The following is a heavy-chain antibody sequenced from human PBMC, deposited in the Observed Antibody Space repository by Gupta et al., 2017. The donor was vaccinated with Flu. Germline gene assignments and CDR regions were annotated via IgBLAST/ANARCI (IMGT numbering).Heavy chain of an antibody. D-gene: IGHD1-1*01. V-gene: IGHV4-39*01. Sequence: QLQLQESGPGLVTPSETLSLTCSVSGGSITNTLYYWGCIRQTPGQGLEWIGSISHSGDTFYNPSLKGRATMSLDTSKNQFSLNVNSVTVADTAVYYCAGRRDGYNLGVDYWGQGSLVTVSS. CDR3: AGRRDGYNLGVDY. CDR2: ISHSGDT. J-gene: IGHJ4*02. CDR1: GGSITNTLYY.